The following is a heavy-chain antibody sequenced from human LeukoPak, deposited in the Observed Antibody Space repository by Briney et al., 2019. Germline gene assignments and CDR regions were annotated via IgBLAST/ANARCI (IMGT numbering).Heavy chain of an antibody. CDR2: ISSSSSYI. CDR1: GFTFDSYR. J-gene: IGHJ4*02. Sequence: GGSLRLSCAASGFTFDSYRMNWVRQAPGKGLEWLSSISSSSSYIYYADSVKGRFTISRDNAKNSLYLQMNSLRAEDTAVYYCARDIVGATLNQFYFDYWGQGTLVTVSS. CDR3: ARDIVGATLNQFYFDY. V-gene: IGHV3-21*01. D-gene: IGHD1-26*01.